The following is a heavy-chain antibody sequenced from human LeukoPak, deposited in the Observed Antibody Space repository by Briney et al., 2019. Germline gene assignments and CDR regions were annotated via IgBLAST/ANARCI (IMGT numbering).Heavy chain of an antibody. V-gene: IGHV1-69*06. J-gene: IGHJ4*02. CDR2: IIPIFGTA. Sequence: SVKVSCKASGGTFSSYTISWVRQAPGPGLEWMGGIIPIFGTANYAQKFQGRVTITADKSTSTAYMELSSLRSEDTAVYYCASAAASYGSGSYVDYWGQGTLVTVSS. CDR1: GGTFSSYT. CDR3: ASAAASYGSGSYVDY. D-gene: IGHD3-10*01.